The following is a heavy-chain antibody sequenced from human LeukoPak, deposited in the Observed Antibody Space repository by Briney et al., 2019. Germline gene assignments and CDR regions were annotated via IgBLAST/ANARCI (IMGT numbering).Heavy chain of an antibody. CDR1: GFTFSGDW. CDR3: ARGPGRATRLLLFYYYGMDV. CDR2: ISSSGSTI. D-gene: IGHD2-2*01. J-gene: IGHJ6*02. V-gene: IGHV3-48*03. Sequence: PGGSLRLSCAVSGFTFSGDWMNWVRQAPGKGLEWVSYISSSGSTIYYADSVKGRFTISRDNAKNSLYLQMNSLRAEDTAVYYCARGPGRATRLLLFYYYGMDVWGQGTTVTVSS.